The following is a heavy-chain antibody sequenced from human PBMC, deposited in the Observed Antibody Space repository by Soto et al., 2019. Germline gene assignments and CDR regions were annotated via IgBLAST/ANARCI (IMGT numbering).Heavy chain of an antibody. J-gene: IGHJ4*02. CDR2: IYYSGST. D-gene: IGHD5-12*01. CDR1: GGSISSSSYY. CDR3: ARARDGYNASWVY. Sequence: QLQLQESGPGLVKPSETLSLTCTVSGGSISSSSYYWGWIRQPPGKGLEWIGSIYYSGSTYYNPSLKSRVTISVDTSKNQFSLKLSSVTAADTAVYYCARARDGYNASWVYWGQGTLVTVSS. V-gene: IGHV4-39*01.